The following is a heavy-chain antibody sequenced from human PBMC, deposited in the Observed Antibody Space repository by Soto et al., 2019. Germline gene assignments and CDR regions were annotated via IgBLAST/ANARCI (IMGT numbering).Heavy chain of an antibody. Sequence: QVQLQESGPGLVKPSQTLSLTCTVSGGSISSGDYYWSWIRQPPGKGLEWIGYIYYSGSTYYNPSLKSRVTISVDTSKNQFSLKLSSVTAADTAVYYCARAIRRYYDSSDEVGYWGQGTLVTVSS. V-gene: IGHV4-30-4*01. J-gene: IGHJ4*02. CDR2: IYYSGST. CDR3: ARAIRRYYDSSDEVGY. CDR1: GGSISSGDYY. D-gene: IGHD3-22*01.